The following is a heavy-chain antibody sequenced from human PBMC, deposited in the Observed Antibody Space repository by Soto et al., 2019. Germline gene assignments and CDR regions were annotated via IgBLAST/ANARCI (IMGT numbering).Heavy chain of an antibody. J-gene: IGHJ4*02. Sequence: GPLTLTCAVSGGALSTSNLCRCVRHPGKEGLGWIGVIYHSGSTNYNPSLKSRVTISVDKSKNQLSLKLSAVTAADTAAYYCASSGIAVVEIWGQGTLVTVSS. CDR1: GGALSTSNL. CDR3: ASSGIAVVEI. D-gene: IGHD6-19*01. CDR2: IYHSGST. V-gene: IGHV4-4*02.